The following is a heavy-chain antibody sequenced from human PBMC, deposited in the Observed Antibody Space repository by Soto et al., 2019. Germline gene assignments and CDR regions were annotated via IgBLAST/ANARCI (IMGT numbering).Heavy chain of an antibody. CDR1: GFTFSMYS. CDR2: IPQEGGDG. Sequence: DVHLVESGGGLVQHGQSLRLSCEVSGFTFSMYSMSWVRQAPGKGLEWVAKIPQEGGDGHYLDSVKGRFFIFRDNAKNSVYLQMNSLRGEDTAIYYCARDHLILPAHDFFYGSDVWGKGATVTVSS. CDR3: ARDHLILPAHDFFYGSDV. V-gene: IGHV3-7*03. J-gene: IGHJ6*04. D-gene: IGHD2-21*02.